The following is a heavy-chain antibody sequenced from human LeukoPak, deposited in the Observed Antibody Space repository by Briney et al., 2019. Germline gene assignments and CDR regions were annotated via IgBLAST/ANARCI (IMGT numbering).Heavy chain of an antibody. D-gene: IGHD3-16*01. J-gene: IGHJ5*02. CDR1: GGSISSGDYY. V-gene: IGHV4-30-4*08. CDR3: AREGLIMIGNWFDP. CDR2: IYYSGNT. Sequence: SSETLSLTCTVSGGSISSGDYYWSWIRQPPGKGLEWIGYIYYSGNTNYNPSLKNRATISVDTSKNQFSLKLSSVTAADTAVYYCAREGLIMIGNWFDPWGQGTLVTVSS.